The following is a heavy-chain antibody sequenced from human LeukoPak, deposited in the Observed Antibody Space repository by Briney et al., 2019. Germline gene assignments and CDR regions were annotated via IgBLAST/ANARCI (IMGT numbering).Heavy chain of an antibody. Sequence: KASETLSLTCTVSGGSISGYYWSWIRQPPGKGLEWIGYVYNTGSTNYNPSLKSRVTISLDMSKKQISLKLSSVTAADTAVYFCARDRAVPGAHYGGYVEFVLWGQGTLVTVSS. D-gene: IGHD4-17*01. J-gene: IGHJ4*02. CDR3: ARDRAVPGAHYGGYVEFVL. CDR2: VYNTGST. CDR1: GGSISGYY. V-gene: IGHV4-59*01.